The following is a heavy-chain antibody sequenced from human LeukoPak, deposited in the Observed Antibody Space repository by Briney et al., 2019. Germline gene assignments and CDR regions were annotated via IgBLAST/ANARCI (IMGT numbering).Heavy chain of an antibody. CDR2: MYISGST. Sequence: SETLSLTCSVSGGSISGYFWSWIRQPPGKELEWIGHMYISGSTNYNPSLKSRVTMSLDTSKSQFSLRLTSVTAADTAVYYCTRTSITMVRGAYFDYWGQGTLVTVSS. CDR3: TRTSITMVRGAYFDY. J-gene: IGHJ4*02. V-gene: IGHV4-4*09. D-gene: IGHD3-10*01. CDR1: GGSISGYF.